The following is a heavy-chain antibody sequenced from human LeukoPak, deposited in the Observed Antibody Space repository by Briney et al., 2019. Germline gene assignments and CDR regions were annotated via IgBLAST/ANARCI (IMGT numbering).Heavy chain of an antibody. J-gene: IGHJ4*02. D-gene: IGHD6-13*01. Sequence: SGPALVKPTQTLTLTCTFSGFSLSTSGMCVSWIRQPPGKALEWLARIDWDDDKYYSTSLKTWLTISKDTSKNQVVLTMTNMDPVDTATYYCARIRAGYSSSGTIDHWGQGTLVTVSS. V-gene: IGHV2-70*11. CDR1: GFSLSTSGMC. CDR3: ARIRAGYSSSGTIDH. CDR2: IDWDDDK.